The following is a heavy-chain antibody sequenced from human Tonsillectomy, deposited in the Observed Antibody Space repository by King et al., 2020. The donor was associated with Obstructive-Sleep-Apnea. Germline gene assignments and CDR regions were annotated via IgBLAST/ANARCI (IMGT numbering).Heavy chain of an antibody. CDR3: ARVNFDILTGYHTPFDY. CDR2: IYYTGTT. Sequence: VQLQESGPGLVKPSQTLSLTCTVSGGSLSSGDYYWSWIRQPPGKGLEWIGYIYYTGTTYYHPTLKSRISISVDTSKNQFSLKLSSVTAADRAVYYCARVNFDILTGYHTPFDYWGPGTLVTVSS. CDR1: GGSLSSGDYY. V-gene: IGHV4-30-4*01. J-gene: IGHJ4*02. D-gene: IGHD3-9*01.